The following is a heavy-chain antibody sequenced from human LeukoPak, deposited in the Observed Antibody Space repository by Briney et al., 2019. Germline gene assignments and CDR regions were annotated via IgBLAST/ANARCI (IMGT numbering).Heavy chain of an antibody. CDR3: ARHYDILTGYYQPVDY. Sequence: KPSETLSLTCSVSGYSIGTGYYWGWVRQPPGKGLQWIGSIYGDGTTFYNPSLKGRLTISIDTSKNQFSLKLTSMTAADTAVYYCARHYDILTGYYQPVDYWGQGTLVTVSS. D-gene: IGHD3-9*01. J-gene: IGHJ4*02. V-gene: IGHV4-38-2*01. CDR2: IYGDGTT. CDR1: GYSIGTGYY.